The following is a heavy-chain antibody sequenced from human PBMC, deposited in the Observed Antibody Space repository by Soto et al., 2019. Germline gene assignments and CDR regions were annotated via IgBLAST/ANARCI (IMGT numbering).Heavy chain of an antibody. CDR3: ARDRERYCGGDCRDAFDI. J-gene: IGHJ3*02. CDR1: GFTVSSNY. CDR2: ISAYNGNT. D-gene: IGHD2-21*02. Sequence: SGFTVSSNYMSWVRQAPGKGLEWMGWISAYNGNTNYAQKLQGRVTMTTDTSTSTAYMELRSLGSDDTAVYYCARDRERYCGGDCRDAFDIWGQGTMVTVSS. V-gene: IGHV1-18*04.